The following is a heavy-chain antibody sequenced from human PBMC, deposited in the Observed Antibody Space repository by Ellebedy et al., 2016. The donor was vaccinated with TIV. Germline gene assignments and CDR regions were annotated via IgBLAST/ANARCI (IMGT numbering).Heavy chain of an antibody. J-gene: IGHJ4*02. V-gene: IGHV4-59*08. Sequence: SETLSLTXTVSGGSISSYYWSWIRQPPGKGLEWIGYIYYSGSTYYNPSLKSRVTISVDTSKNQFSLKLSSVTAADTAVYYCASERADYDYVHWGQGTLVTVSS. CDR1: GGSISSYY. CDR3: ASERADYDYVH. CDR2: IYYSGST. D-gene: IGHD3-16*01.